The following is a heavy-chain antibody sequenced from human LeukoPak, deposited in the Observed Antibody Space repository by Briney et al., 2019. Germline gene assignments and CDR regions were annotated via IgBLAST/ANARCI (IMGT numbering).Heavy chain of an antibody. CDR3: ARQGAYSSAIGMGY. V-gene: IGHV1-46*02. CDR1: GYTFNNYY. D-gene: IGHD6-19*01. J-gene: IGHJ4*02. Sequence: ASVKVSCKASGYTFNNYYMYWVRQAPGQGLEWMGMINPSGGGTSYAQKFQGRVTMTRDTSTRTVYMEVSSLKPEDTAVYYRARQGAYSSAIGMGYWGQGTLVTVSS. CDR2: INPSGGGT.